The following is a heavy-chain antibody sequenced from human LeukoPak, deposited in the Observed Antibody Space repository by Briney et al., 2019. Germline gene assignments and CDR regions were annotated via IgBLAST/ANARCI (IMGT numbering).Heavy chain of an antibody. J-gene: IGHJ3*02. Sequence: GGSLRLSCAASGFTFEAYAMHWVRQAPGKGLEWVSGISWNSGSIGYADSVKGRFTISRDNAKNSLYLQMNSLRAEDTALYYCAKDIGLVGSTAFDIWGQGTMVTVSS. V-gene: IGHV3-9*01. CDR3: AKDIGLVGSTAFDI. CDR2: ISWNSGSI. D-gene: IGHD1-26*01. CDR1: GFTFEAYA.